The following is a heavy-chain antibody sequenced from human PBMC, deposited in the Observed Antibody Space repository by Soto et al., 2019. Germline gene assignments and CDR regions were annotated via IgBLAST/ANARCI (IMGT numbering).Heavy chain of an antibody. V-gene: IGHV3-72*01. D-gene: IGHD1-26*01. CDR2: SGNRANSDTT. CDR3: TRGYSGIDIYAFDI. Sequence: VQLVESGGGLVQPGGSLRLSCAASGSTFSDHYMDWVRQAPGKGLEWVGRSGNRANSDTTEYGSSVKGRFTISRDDSKNSMYVQMNSLKTEDTAVYYCTRGYSGIDIYAFDIWGQGTLVTVSA. CDR1: GSTFSDHY. J-gene: IGHJ3*02.